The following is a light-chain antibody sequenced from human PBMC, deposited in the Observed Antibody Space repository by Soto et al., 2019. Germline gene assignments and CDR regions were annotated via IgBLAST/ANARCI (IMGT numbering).Light chain of an antibody. CDR1: QSVSSR. V-gene: IGKV3-15*01. Sequence: ETVMTQSPATLSVSPGERATRSCRASQSVSSRLAWYQQRPGQLPRLLIYDASTRATGIPARFSGSGSGTEFTLTISSLQSEDFAVYYCQHYNNWPLTWTFGQGTKVDIK. CDR3: QHYNNWPLTWT. J-gene: IGKJ1*01. CDR2: DAS.